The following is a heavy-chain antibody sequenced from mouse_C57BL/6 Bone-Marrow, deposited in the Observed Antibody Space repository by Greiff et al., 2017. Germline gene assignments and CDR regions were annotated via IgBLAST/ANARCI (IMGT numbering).Heavy chain of an antibody. J-gene: IGHJ2*01. CDR1: GFTFSNYW. Sequence: AGGSMKLSCVASGFTFSNYWMNWVRQSPEKGLEWVAQIRLKSDNYATHYAESVKGRFTISRDDSKSSVYLQMNNLRAEDTGIYYCSSVITTAQATGQNCFDYWGQGTTLTVSS. CDR2: IRLKSDNYAT. CDR3: SSVITTAQATGQNCFDY. D-gene: IGHD1-1*01. V-gene: IGHV6-3*01.